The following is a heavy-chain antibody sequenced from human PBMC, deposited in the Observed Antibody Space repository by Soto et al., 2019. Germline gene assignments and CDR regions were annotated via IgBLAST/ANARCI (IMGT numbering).Heavy chain of an antibody. J-gene: IGHJ6*02. CDR3: AGPRAGYSKSCRMGV. D-gene: IGHD3-22*01. V-gene: IGHV3-21*01. Sequence: GGSLRLSCAASGFTFSSYSMNWVRQAPGKGLEWVSSISSSSSYIYYADSVKGRFTISRDNAKNSLYLQMNSLRAEDTAVYYCAGPRAGYSKSCRMGVWGQETAV. CDR2: ISSSSSYI. CDR1: GFTFSSYS.